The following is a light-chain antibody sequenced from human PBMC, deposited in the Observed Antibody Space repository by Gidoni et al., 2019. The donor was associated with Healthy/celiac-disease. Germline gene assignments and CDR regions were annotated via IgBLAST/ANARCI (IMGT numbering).Light chain of an antibody. J-gene: IGKJ4*01. CDR3: QQSYSTPT. CDR2: AAS. V-gene: IGKV1-39*01. CDR1: QSISSY. Sequence: DIQMTQSPSSLSASVGDRVTSTCRASQSISSYLHWYQQKPGKAPKLLIYAASSLQSGVPSRFSGSGSGTDFTLTISSLQPEDFATYYCQQSYSTPTFGGGTKVEIK.